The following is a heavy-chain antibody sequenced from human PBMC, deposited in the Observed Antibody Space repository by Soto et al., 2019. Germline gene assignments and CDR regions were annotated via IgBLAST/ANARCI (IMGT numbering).Heavy chain of an antibody. CDR2: IYYNGST. V-gene: IGHV4-59*01. J-gene: IGHJ4*02. CDR3: ARAVLPATAPFDY. Sequence: SETLSLTCIVSGGSISSYYWSWIRQPPGKGLEWIGYIYYNGSTNYNPSHKSRITISVDTSKNQYSLKLSSVTAADTAVYYCARAVLPATAPFDYWGQGTLVTVSS. CDR1: GGSISSYY. D-gene: IGHD2-2*01.